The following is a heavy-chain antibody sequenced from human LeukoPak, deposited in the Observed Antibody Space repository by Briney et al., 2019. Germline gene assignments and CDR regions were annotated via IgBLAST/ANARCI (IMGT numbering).Heavy chain of an antibody. D-gene: IGHD3-10*01. CDR3: AKGDFYGSGRDYYYYMDV. J-gene: IGHJ6*03. V-gene: IGHV3-30*04. Sequence: GRSLRLSCAASGFTFSSYAMHWVRQAPGKGLEWVAAISYDGPNKYYVDSVKGRFTISRDNSKNTLYLQMNSLRAEDTAVYNCAKGDFYGSGRDYYYYMDVWGKGTTVTISS. CDR1: GFTFSSYA. CDR2: ISYDGPNK.